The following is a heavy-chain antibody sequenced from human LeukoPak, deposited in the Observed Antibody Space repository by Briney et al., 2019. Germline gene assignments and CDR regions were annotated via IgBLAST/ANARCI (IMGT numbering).Heavy chain of an antibody. CDR2: IYHSGST. CDR1: GYSISSGYY. D-gene: IGHD2-15*01. J-gene: IGHJ4*02. V-gene: IGHV4-38-2*02. Sequence: SETLSLTCTVSGYSISSGYYWGWIRQPPGKGLEWIGSIYHSGSTYYNPSLKSRVTFSVDTSKNQFSLKLSPVTAADTAVYYCARVGEGYCSGGSCSHFDYWGQGTLVTVSS. CDR3: ARVGEGYCSGGSCSHFDY.